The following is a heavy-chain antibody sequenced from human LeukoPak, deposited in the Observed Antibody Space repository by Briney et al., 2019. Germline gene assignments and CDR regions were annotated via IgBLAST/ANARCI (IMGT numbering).Heavy chain of an antibody. CDR1: GFTFSSYW. D-gene: IGHD6-13*01. CDR2: INEDGSDK. V-gene: IGHV3-7*01. Sequence: GGSLRLSCAASGFTFSSYWMSWVRQARGKGLEWVAKINEDGSDKYYVDSVKGRFTISRDNAKNSLYLQMNSLRAEDTAVYVYYCARDSLAGAFFEYWGQGTLVTVSS. J-gene: IGHJ4*02. CDR3: ARDSLAGAFFEY.